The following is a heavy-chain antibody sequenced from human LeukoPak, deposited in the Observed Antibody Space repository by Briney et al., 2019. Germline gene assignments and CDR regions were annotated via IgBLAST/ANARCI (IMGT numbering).Heavy chain of an antibody. J-gene: IGHJ4*02. Sequence: GGSLRLSCAASGFIFSDSWMSCVRQAPGRGLESVATLWPAGGTGHYLDSVPGRFTISRDNGENSLYLHMHSLRVEDTAVYYCAKLLGSGTTYDYWAQGTLVSVSS. CDR1: GFIFSDSW. CDR3: AKLLGSGTTYDY. CDR2: LWPAGGTG. V-gene: IGHV3-7*01. D-gene: IGHD1-7*01.